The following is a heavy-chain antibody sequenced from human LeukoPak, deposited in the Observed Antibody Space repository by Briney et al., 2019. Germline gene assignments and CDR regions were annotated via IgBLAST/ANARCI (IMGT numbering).Heavy chain of an antibody. V-gene: IGHV1-18*01. CDR2: ISAYNGNT. J-gene: IGHJ3*02. CDR1: GYTFTSYG. D-gene: IGHD1-26*01. CDR3: ARAGYSGNYLDAFDI. Sequence: ASVKVSCKASGYTFTSYGISWVRQAPGQGLEWMGWISAYNGNTNYAQKLQGRVTMTTDTSTSTAYMELRSLRSDDTAVYYCARAGYSGNYLDAFDIWGQGTMVTVSS.